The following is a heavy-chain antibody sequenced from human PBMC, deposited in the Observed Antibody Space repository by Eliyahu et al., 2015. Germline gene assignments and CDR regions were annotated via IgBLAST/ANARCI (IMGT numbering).Heavy chain of an antibody. V-gene: IGHV5-51*01. CDR3: ARLMTWELPSLYDY. CDR2: IYPGDSDT. J-gene: IGHJ4*02. Sequence: EVQLVQSGAEVKXPGESLKISCXGSGYSFTSXWIGWVRQMPGKGLXWMGRIYPGDSDTRYSPSFQGQVTISADKSISTAYLQWSSLKASDTAMYYCARLMTWELPSLYDYWGQGTLVTVSS. D-gene: IGHD1-26*01. CDR1: GYSFTSXW.